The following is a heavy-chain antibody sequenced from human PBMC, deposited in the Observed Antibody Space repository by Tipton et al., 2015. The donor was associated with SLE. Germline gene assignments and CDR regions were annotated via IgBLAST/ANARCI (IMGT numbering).Heavy chain of an antibody. D-gene: IGHD1-20*01. CDR3: AAGVPALTSFEY. Sequence: QVQLVQSGAEVKKPGASVKVSCKVSGYTLTELSTHWVRQAPGKGLEWMGGFDPVDGETFYPQKFQGRVTMTGDTSTDTAYMELSSLRSEDAAVYYCAAGVPALTSFEYWGQGTLVTVSS. V-gene: IGHV1-24*01. CDR2: FDPVDGET. J-gene: IGHJ4*02. CDR1: GYTLTELS.